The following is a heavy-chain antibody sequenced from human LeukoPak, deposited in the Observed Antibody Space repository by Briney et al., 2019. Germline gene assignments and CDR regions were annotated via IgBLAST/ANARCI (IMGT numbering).Heavy chain of an antibody. D-gene: IGHD3-22*01. CDR1: GCTFTSYA. V-gene: IGHV7-4-1*02. J-gene: IGHJ4*02. CDR3: ASKNYYDSSGYYDYFDY. CDR2: INTNTGNP. Sequence: ASVKVSCKASGCTFTSYAMNWVRQAPGQGLEWMGWINTNTGNPTYAQGFTRRFVFSLDTSVSTAYLQISSLKAEDTAVYYCASKNYYDSSGYYDYFDYWGQGTLVTVSS.